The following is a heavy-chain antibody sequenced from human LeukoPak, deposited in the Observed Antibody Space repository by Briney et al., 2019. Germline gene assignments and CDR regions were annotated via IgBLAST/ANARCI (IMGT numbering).Heavy chain of an antibody. CDR2: IKQDGSEK. Sequence: GGSLRLSCAVSGITFRTYAMSWVRQAPGKGLEWVANIKQDGSEKYYVDSVKGRFTISRDNAKNSLYLQMNSLRAEGTAVYYCARDQRYCSSSSCPWEPFDYWGQGTLVTVSS. J-gene: IGHJ4*02. D-gene: IGHD2-2*01. CDR1: GITFRTYA. V-gene: IGHV3-7*05. CDR3: ARDQRYCSSSSCPWEPFDY.